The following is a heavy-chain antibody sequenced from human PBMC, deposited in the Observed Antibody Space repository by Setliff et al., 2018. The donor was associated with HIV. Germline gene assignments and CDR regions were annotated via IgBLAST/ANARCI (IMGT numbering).Heavy chain of an antibody. J-gene: IGHJ6*03. Sequence: PSETLSLTCGVSGGSFSGYSWSWIRQSPGKGLEWIGSLYYRGTTYSNPSLKSRVTISTGTSNNQFSLTLSSVTAADTAVYYCARGVLITKRVTQTGGYYYYTDVWGKGTTVTVSS. CDR3: ARGVLITKRVTQTGGYYYYTDV. CDR2: LYYRGTT. V-gene: IGHV4-34*01. CDR1: GGSFSGYS. D-gene: IGHD2-21*02.